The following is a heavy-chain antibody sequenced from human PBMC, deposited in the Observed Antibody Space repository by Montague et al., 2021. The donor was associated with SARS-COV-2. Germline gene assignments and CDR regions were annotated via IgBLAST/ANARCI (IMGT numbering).Heavy chain of an antibody. D-gene: IGHD3-10*01. CDR3: ASVKRGYYYGLGVSAHFDY. CDR1: GGSISSYY. CDR2: IYYSGST. V-gene: IGHV4-59*01. Sequence: SETLSLTCTVSGGSISSYYWSWIRQPPGKGLEWIGYIYYSGSTNYNPSLKSRVTISVDTSKNQSSLKLSSVTAADTAVYYCASVKRGYYYGLGVSAHFDYWGQGTLVTVSS. J-gene: IGHJ4*02.